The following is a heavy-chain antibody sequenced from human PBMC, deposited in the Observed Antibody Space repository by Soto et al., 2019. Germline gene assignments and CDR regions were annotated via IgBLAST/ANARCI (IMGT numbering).Heavy chain of an antibody. CDR3: AKEAGDH. V-gene: IGHV1-69*01. CDR1: GGNFNTYA. J-gene: IGHJ4*02. CDR2: IIPMFDIK. D-gene: IGHD3-10*01. Sequence: QLQLVQSGAEVKERGSSVKISCKTSGGNFNTYALTWVRQAPGQVLEWIGGIIPMFDIKNVAQRCQGRVTLNADDSMTTAYMEMTSLRSDDTAVYYCAKEAGDHWGQGTLVTVSS.